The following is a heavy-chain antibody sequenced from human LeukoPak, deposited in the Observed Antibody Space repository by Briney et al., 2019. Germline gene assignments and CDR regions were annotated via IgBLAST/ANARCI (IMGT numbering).Heavy chain of an antibody. CDR2: INPNSGGT. CDR3: ARDSGSYYVDY. Sequence: ASVKVSCKASGYTFTGYYMHWVRQAPGQGLGWMGWINPNSGGTNYAQKFQGWVTMTRDTSISTAYMELSRLRSDDTAVYYCARDSGSYYVDYWGQGTLVTVSS. D-gene: IGHD1-26*01. CDR1: GYTFTGYY. V-gene: IGHV1-2*04. J-gene: IGHJ4*02.